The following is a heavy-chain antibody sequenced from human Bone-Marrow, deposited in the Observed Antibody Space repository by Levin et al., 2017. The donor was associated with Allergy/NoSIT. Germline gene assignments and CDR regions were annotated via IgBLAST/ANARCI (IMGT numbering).Heavy chain of an antibody. J-gene: IGHJ1*01. D-gene: IGHD3-22*01. Sequence: SQTLSLTCTVSGGSISGFYWSWIRQPAGKGLEWIGRIYTSGSTNYNPSLKSRVTMSVDTSKNQFSLKLSSVTAADTAVYYWARDGYDSSGYVNEYFQHWGQGTLVTVSS. CDR2: IYTSGST. CDR3: ARDGYDSSGYVNEYFQH. CDR1: GGSISGFY. V-gene: IGHV4-4*07.